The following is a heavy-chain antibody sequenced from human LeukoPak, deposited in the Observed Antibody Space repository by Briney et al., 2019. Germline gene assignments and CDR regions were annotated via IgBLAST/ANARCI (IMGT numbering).Heavy chain of an antibody. V-gene: IGHV3-21*01. CDR2: SSANTRHK. Sequence: GGSLRLSCIASGVDFSSHTMIGVRAAPGKTLEWFSTSSANTRHKYYGDAVKGRFTIYRDNTKNLLYLQMNSLRAEDTAVYYCAIGGSMVRGGTFDYWGQGTLVTVSS. D-gene: IGHD3-10*01. CDR3: AIGGSMVRGGTFDY. J-gene: IGHJ4*02. CDR1: GVDFSSHT.